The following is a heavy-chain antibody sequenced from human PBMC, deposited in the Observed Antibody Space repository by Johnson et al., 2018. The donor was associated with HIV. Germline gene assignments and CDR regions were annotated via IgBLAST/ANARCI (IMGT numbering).Heavy chain of an antibody. CDR3: AREGQEFNDAFDI. V-gene: IGHV3-NL1*01. J-gene: IGHJ3*02. Sequence: QVQLVESGGGVVQPGRSLRLSCAASGFTFSSYAMDWVRQAPGNGLEWVSVIYSGGSTYNADSVKGRFTISRDNSKNTLYLQMNSLRAEDTAVYYCAREGQEFNDAFDIWGQGTMVTVSS. CDR2: IYSGGST. CDR1: GFTFSSYA. D-gene: IGHD3-10*01.